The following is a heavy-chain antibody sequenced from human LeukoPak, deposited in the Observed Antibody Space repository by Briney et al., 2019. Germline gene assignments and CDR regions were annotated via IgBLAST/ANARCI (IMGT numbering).Heavy chain of an antibody. V-gene: IGHV4-34*01. CDR1: GGSFSDYY. Sequence: SETLSLTCAVYGGSFSDYYWSWIRQPPGKGLEWIGEINHSGSTNYNPSLKSRVTISVDTSKNQFSLKLSSVTAADTAVYYCARQLRRPNRYFDLWGRGTLVTVSS. CDR3: ARQLRRPNRYFDL. CDR2: INHSGST. D-gene: IGHD4-17*01. J-gene: IGHJ2*01.